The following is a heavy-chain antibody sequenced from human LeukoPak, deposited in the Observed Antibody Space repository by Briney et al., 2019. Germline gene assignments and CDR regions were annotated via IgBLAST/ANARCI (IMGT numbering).Heavy chain of an antibody. CDR3: AKGGDLITYFDY. CDR1: GFTFSTYA. CDR2: ISGSGGTP. J-gene: IGHJ4*02. D-gene: IGHD3-16*01. Sequence: PGGSLRLSCAASGFTFSTYAMNWVRQAPGKGLEWVSTISGSGGTPHYADSVKGRFTISRDNSKNTLHLQMNSLRAEDTAVYHCAKGGDLITYFDYWGQGTLVTVSS. V-gene: IGHV3-23*01.